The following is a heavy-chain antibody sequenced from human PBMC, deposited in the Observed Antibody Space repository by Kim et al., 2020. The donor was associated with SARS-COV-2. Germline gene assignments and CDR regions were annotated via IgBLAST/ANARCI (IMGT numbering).Heavy chain of an antibody. J-gene: IGHJ6*02. V-gene: IGHV3-21*01. D-gene: IGHD3-3*01. CDR3: ARDLLESYYDFWQYYYYGMDV. CDR1: GFTFSSYS. CDR2: ISSSSSYI. Sequence: GGSLRLSCAASGFTFSSYSMNWVRQAPGKGLEWVSSISSSSSYIYYADSVKGRFTISRDNAKNSLYLQMNSLRAEDTAVYYCARDLLESYYDFWQYYYYGMDVWGQGTTVTVSS.